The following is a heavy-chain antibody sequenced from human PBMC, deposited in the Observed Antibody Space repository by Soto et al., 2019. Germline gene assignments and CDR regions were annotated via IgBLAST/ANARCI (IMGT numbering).Heavy chain of an antibody. J-gene: IGHJ4*02. CDR1: GYTFTSYA. CDR3: ARAELRFLEWLFPRAFYFDY. Sequence: ASVKVSCKASGYTFTSYAMHWVRQAPGQRLEWMGWINAGNGNTKYSQKFQGRVTITRDTSASTAYMELSSLRSEDTAVYYCARAELRFLEWLFPRAFYFDYWGQGTLVTVSS. V-gene: IGHV1-3*01. D-gene: IGHD3-3*01. CDR2: INAGNGNT.